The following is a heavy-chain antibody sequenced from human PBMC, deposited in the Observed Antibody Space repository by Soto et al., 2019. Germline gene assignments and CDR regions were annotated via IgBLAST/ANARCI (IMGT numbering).Heavy chain of an antibody. Sequence: ESGGGVVQPGGSLRLSCAASGFTFRHYAMHWVRQAPGTGLECLAVIAYDGSNAFYRDSVKGRFTISRDNSKNTLYLHMNSLRSEDTGVYYCARGDREDILVVVGARPGEYGIDIWGQGTTVTVSS. J-gene: IGHJ6*02. CDR3: ARGDREDILVVVGARPGEYGIDI. V-gene: IGHV3-30-3*01. CDR2: IAYDGSNA. D-gene: IGHD2-15*01. CDR1: GFTFRHYA.